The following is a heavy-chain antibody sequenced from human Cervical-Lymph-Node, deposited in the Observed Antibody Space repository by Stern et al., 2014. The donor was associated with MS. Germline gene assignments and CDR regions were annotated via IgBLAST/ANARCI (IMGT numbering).Heavy chain of an antibody. CDR2: IWLSGST. Sequence: QLQLQESGSGLVKPSQTLSLTCAVSGGSIRSGGYSWSWIRQPPGKGLEWIGYIWLSGSTFYNPSLKSRVTMSIDKSKNQFSLKLNSVTAADTAVYYCARFDNTSGYYSAFDSWGQGTLVTVSS. V-gene: IGHV4-30-2*01. CDR1: GGSIRSGGYS. J-gene: IGHJ4*02. CDR3: ARFDNTSGYYSAFDS. D-gene: IGHD2-15*01.